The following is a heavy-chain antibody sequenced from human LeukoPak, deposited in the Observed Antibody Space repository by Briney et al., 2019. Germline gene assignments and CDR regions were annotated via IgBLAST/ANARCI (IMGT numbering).Heavy chain of an antibody. CDR2: IYYSGST. CDR1: GGSISSSSYY. CDR3: ARDLYYDSSGYDPFDI. V-gene: IGHV4-39*07. D-gene: IGHD3-22*01. Sequence: SETLSLTCTVSGGSISSSSYYWGWIRQPPGKGLEWIGSIYYSGSTYYNPSLKSRVTISVDTSKNQFSLKLSSVTAADTAVYYCARDLYYDSSGYDPFDIWGQGTMVTVSS. J-gene: IGHJ3*02.